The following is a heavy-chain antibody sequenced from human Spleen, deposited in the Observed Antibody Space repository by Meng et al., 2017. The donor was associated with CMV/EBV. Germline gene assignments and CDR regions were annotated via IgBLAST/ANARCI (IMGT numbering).Heavy chain of an antibody. CDR2: IRYDGSDT. V-gene: IGHV3-30*02. Sequence: GGSLRLSCAASGFTFSGYGMHWIRQAPGKGLEWVAIIRYDGSDTYYADSVKGRFTVSRDNSKNTLYLQMNSLRAEDTAVYYCAKDPPLSGWYGGDYFDYWGQGTLVTVSS. CDR1: GFTFSGYG. CDR3: AKDPPLSGWYGGDYFDY. J-gene: IGHJ4*02. D-gene: IGHD6-19*01.